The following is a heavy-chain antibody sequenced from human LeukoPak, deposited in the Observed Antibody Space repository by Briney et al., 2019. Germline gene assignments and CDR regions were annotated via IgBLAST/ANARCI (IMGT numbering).Heavy chain of an antibody. D-gene: IGHD5-18*01. Sequence: GGSLRLSCAASGFTFSTYAMNWVRQAPGKGLEWVSYISGDSNTIHYADSVKGRFTVSRDNARNSLYLQMNSLRAEDTAVYYCAGTRRGYSYGALDYWGQGTLVTVSS. CDR2: ISGDSNTI. J-gene: IGHJ4*02. CDR1: GFTFSTYA. CDR3: AGTRRGYSYGALDY. V-gene: IGHV3-48*04.